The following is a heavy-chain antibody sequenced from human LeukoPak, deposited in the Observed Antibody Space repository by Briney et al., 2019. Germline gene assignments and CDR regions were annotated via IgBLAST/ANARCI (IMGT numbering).Heavy chain of an antibody. D-gene: IGHD4-17*01. CDR1: GGSISSYY. CDR2: IYYSGST. V-gene: IGHV4-59*01. J-gene: IGHJ6*03. Sequence: SETLSLTCTVSGGSISSYYWSWIRQPPGKGLEWIGYIYYSGSTNYNPSLKSRVTISVDTSKNQFSLKLGSVTAADTAVYYCARVSGDYYYYYYMDVWGKGTTVTVSS. CDR3: ARVSGDYYYYYYMDV.